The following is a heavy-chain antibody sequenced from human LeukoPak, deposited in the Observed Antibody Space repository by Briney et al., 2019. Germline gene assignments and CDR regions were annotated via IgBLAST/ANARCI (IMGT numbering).Heavy chain of an antibody. CDR3: APSSGAPAAGAPFDY. D-gene: IGHD6-6*01. CDR1: GFTFSSYA. V-gene: IGHV3-23*01. Sequence: PGGSLRLSCAASGFTFSSYAMGWVRQAPGKGLEWVSAISGSGGSTYYADSVKGRFTISRDNSKNTLYLQMNSLRAEDTAVYYCAPSSGAPAAGAPFDYWGQGTLVTVSS. J-gene: IGHJ4*02. CDR2: ISGSGGST.